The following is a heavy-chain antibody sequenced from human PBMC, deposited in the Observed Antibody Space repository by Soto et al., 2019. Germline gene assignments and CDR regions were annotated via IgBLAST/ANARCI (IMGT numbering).Heavy chain of an antibody. Sequence: QVQLQESGPGLVQPSQTLSLTCTVSGGSISSGGYYWSWIRQHPGKGLEWIGYIYYSGSTYYNPSLKSRVTITADTSKNPFSLKRSYVAAADTAVYYCARVSITMVRGVRGWVFDPGGQGTLVTFSS. D-gene: IGHD3-10*01. V-gene: IGHV4-31*03. J-gene: IGHJ5*02. CDR1: GGSISSGGYY. CDR2: IYYSGST. CDR3: ARVSITMVRGVRGWVFDP.